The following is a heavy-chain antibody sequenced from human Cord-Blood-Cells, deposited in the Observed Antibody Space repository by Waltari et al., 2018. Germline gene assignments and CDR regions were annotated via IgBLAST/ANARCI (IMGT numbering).Heavy chain of an antibody. V-gene: IGHV4-34*01. CDR1: GGSFSGYY. Sequence: QVQLQQWGAGLLKPSETLSLTCAVYGGSFSGYYWSWIRQPPGKGLEWIGEINHSGSTNSNPSLKSRVTISVDTAKNQFSLKRSSVTAADTAVYYCAPTPAGFGEVPLDYWGQGTLVTVSS. D-gene: IGHD3-10*01. J-gene: IGHJ4*02. CDR2: INHSGST. CDR3: APTPAGFGEVPLDY.